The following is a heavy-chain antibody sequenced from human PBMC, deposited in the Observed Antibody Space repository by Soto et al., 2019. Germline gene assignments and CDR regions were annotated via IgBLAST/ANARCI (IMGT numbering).Heavy chain of an antibody. CDR3: ARRSSGWYFDY. V-gene: IGHV3-23*01. Sequence: EVQLLESGGGLVQPGGSLRLSCAASGFTFSSYAMSWVRQAPGKGLEWVSDISGSGGSTYYADSVKGRFTISRYNSKNTLYLQMNSLRAEDTAVYYCARRSSGWYFDYWGQGTLVTVSS. CDR1: GFTFSSYA. D-gene: IGHD6-19*01. CDR2: ISGSGGST. J-gene: IGHJ4*02.